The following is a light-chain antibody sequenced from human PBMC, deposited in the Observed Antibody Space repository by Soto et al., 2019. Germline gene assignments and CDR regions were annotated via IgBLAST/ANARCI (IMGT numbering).Light chain of an antibody. J-gene: IGLJ1*01. CDR1: TGAVTNGHY. CDR3: LLSYNGPYV. V-gene: IGLV7-46*01. Sequence: QAVVSQLPSLTVSTGGTLTLTCGSSTGAVTNGHYPYWFQQKPGKAPRTLIYDTTNRHSWTPARFSGSLLGGKAALTLSGAQPEDEAEYYCLLSYNGPYVFGTGTEVTVL. CDR2: DTT.